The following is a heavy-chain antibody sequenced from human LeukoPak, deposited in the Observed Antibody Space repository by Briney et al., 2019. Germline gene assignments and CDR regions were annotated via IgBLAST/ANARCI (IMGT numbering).Heavy chain of an antibody. CDR1: GSTFSNFW. D-gene: IGHD2-15*01. J-gene: IGHJ4*02. V-gene: IGHV3-74*01. CDR3: ARGGLPGGFDY. CDR2: IKGDGTSI. Sequence: PGGSLRLSCAASGSTFSNFWMFWVRQAPGKGLVWVSHIKGDGTSISYADSVQGRFTISRDNAMSTLYLQLNSLRVDDTALYYCARGGLPGGFDYWGQGVLVTVS.